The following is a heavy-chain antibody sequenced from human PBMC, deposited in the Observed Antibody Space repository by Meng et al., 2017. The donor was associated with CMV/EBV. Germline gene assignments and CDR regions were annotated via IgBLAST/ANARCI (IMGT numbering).Heavy chain of an antibody. CDR3: AKQLVYYYYGMDV. V-gene: IGHV3-30*02. CDR1: GFTFSSYG. Sequence: GGSLRLSCAASGFTFSSYGMHWVRQAPGKGLEWVAFIRYDGSNKYYADSVKGRFTISRDNSKNTLYLQMNSLRAEDTAVYYCAKQLVYYYYGMDVWGQGTTVTVPS. D-gene: IGHD6-13*01. CDR2: IRYDGSNK. J-gene: IGHJ6*02.